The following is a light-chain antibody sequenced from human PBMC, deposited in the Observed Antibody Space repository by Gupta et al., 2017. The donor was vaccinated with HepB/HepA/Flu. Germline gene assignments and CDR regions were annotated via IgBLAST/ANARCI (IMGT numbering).Light chain of an antibody. V-gene: IGKV3-20*01. CDR3: QQYGSSLYT. CDR1: QSVSSSY. CDR2: GAS. Sequence: PGERATLSCRASQSVSSSYLAWYQQKPGQAPRLLIYGASSRATGIPDRFSGSGSGTDFTLTISRLEPEDFAVYYCQQYGSSLYTFGQGTKLEIK. J-gene: IGKJ2*01.